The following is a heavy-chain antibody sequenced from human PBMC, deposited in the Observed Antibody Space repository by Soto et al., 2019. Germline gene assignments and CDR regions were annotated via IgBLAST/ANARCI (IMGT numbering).Heavy chain of an antibody. CDR2: IYSGGSI. J-gene: IGHJ3*02. D-gene: IGHD3-9*01. CDR3: ARVDIGVYAFDI. Sequence: QVQLQESGPGLVKPSETLFLTCAVSGGSITSYYWSWIRQSPGKGLEWIGYIYSGGSISHNPSLRSRVTILLDTSKNQFSLRLTSATAADTAVYYCARVDIGVYAFDIWGHGTMVTVSS. V-gene: IGHV4-59*01. CDR1: GGSITSYY.